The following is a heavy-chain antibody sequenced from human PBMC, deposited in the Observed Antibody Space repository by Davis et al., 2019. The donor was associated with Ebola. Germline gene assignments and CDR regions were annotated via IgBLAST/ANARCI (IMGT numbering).Heavy chain of an antibody. V-gene: IGHV3-30*02. CDR3: ARDEILEMATILRYYYGMDV. J-gene: IGHJ6*04. Sequence: GESLKISCAASGFTFSSYGMHWVRQAPGKGLEWVAFIRYDGSNKYYADSVKGRFTISRDNAKNSLYLQMNSLRAEDTAVYYCARDEILEMATILRYYYGMDVWGKGTTVTVSS. CDR1: GFTFSSYG. D-gene: IGHD5-24*01. CDR2: IRYDGSNK.